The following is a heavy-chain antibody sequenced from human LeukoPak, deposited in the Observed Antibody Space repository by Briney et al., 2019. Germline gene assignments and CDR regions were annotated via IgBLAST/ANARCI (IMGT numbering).Heavy chain of an antibody. J-gene: IGHJ4*02. D-gene: IGHD3-22*01. CDR3: ASIPVGLDSSGYYYAADY. Sequence: SEPLSLTCTVSGGSISSYYWSWIRQPPGKGLEWIGYIYYSGSTNYNPSLKSRVTISVDTSKNQFSLKLSSVTAADTAVYYCASIPVGLDSSGYYYAADYWGQGTLVTVSS. CDR1: GGSISSYY. V-gene: IGHV4-59*08. CDR2: IYYSGST.